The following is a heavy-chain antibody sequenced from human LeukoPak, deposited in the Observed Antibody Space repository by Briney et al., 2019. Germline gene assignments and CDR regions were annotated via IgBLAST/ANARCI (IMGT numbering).Heavy chain of an antibody. Sequence: SETLSLTCTVSGGSISSSSYYWGWIRQPPGKGLEWIGSIYYSGSTYYNPSLKSRVTISVDTSKNQFSLKLSSVTAADTAVYYCARLNYYDSSGYYQEGVKTLPLSWWELPYNWFDPWGQGTLVTVSS. J-gene: IGHJ5*02. CDR1: GGSISSSSYY. CDR2: IYYSGST. V-gene: IGHV4-39*01. D-gene: IGHD3-22*01. CDR3: ARLNYYDSSGYYQEGVKTLPLSWWELPYNWFDP.